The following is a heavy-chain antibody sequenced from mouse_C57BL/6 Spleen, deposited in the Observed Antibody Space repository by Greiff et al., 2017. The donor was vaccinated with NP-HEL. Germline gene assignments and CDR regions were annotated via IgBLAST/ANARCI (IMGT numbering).Heavy chain of an antibody. CDR1: GYTFTSYW. D-gene: IGHD1-1*01. CDR2: IYPSDSET. Sequence: QVQLKQPGAELVRPGSSVKLSCKASGYTFTSYWMDWVKQRPGQGLEWIGNIYPSDSETHYNQKFKDKATLTVDKSSSTAYMQLSSLTSEDSAVYYCARGPYYYGSSSYAMDYWGQGTSVTVSS. V-gene: IGHV1-61*01. CDR3: ARGPYYYGSSSYAMDY. J-gene: IGHJ4*01.